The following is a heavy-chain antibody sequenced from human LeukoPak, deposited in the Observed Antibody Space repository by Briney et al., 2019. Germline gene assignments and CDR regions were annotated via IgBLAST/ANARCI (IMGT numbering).Heavy chain of an antibody. CDR1: GGSISTTSYY. CDR2: IYYSGST. V-gene: IGHV4-39*07. D-gene: IGHD6-19*01. J-gene: IGHJ5*02. CDR3: ARRGSSGWYA. Sequence: SETLSLTCTVSGGSISTTSYYWGWIRQPPGKGLECIGNIYYSGSTYYNPSLKSRVTISVDTSKNQFSLKLSSVTAADTAVYYCARRGSSGWYAWGQGTLVTVSS.